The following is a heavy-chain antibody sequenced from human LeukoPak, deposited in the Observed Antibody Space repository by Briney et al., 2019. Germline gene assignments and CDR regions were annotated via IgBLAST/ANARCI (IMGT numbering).Heavy chain of an antibody. D-gene: IGHD1-26*01. CDR1: GGSISGYY. CDR3: ASRPSYSGSYYFGY. CDR2: IYYSGST. J-gene: IGHJ4*02. V-gene: IGHV4-59*01. Sequence: TSETLSLTCTVSGGSISGYYWSWIRQPPGKGLEWIGYIYYSGSTNYNPSLKSRVAISVDTSKNQFSLKLSSVTAADTAVYYCASRPSYSGSYYFGYWGQGTLVTVSS.